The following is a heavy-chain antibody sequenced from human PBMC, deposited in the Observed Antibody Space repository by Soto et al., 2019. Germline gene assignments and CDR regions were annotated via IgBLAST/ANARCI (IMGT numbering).Heavy chain of an antibody. J-gene: IGHJ4*02. CDR1: GGSISSYY. CDR3: ARRYGPGFDY. D-gene: IGHD4-17*01. Sequence: SETLSLTCTVSGGSISSYYWSWIRQPPGKGLEWIGCIYYSGNTYYNPSLKRRFSISVDTSKNQFSLKLSSVTAADTAVYYCARRYGPGFDYWGQGTLVSVSS. V-gene: IGHV4-59*08. CDR2: IYYSGNT.